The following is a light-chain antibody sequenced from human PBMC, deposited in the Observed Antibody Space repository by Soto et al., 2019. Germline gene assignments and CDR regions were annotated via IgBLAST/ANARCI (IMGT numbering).Light chain of an antibody. CDR2: EVS. J-gene: IGLJ2*01. CDR1: SSDVGGYNY. CDR3: SSYAGTNNPVV. Sequence: QSALTQPPSASGSPGQSVTISCTGTSSDVGGYNYVSWYQQHPGKAPKLMIYEVSKRPSGVPDRFSGSKSGNTASLTVSGLKAEDEADYYCSSYAGTNNPVVFGGGTQLTVL. V-gene: IGLV2-8*01.